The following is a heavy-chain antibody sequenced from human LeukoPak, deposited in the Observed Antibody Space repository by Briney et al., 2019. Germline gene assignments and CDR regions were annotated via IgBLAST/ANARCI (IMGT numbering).Heavy chain of an antibody. J-gene: IGHJ4*02. D-gene: IGHD5-12*01. CDR2: IWYDGSNK. CDR3: ARDRGTEYSGYVFDY. V-gene: IGHV3-33*01. Sequence: GGSLRLSCVASGFTFSSYGMHWVRQAPGKGLEWVAVIWYDGSNKYYADSVKGRFTISRDSSKNTLYLQMNSLRVEDTAVYYCARDRGTEYSGYVFDYWGQGTLVTVSS. CDR1: GFTFSSYG.